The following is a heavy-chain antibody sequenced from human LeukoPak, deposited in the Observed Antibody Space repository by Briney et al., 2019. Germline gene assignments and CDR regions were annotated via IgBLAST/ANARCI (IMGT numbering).Heavy chain of an antibody. V-gene: IGHV3-11*01. CDR2: ISSSGSTI. J-gene: IGHJ4*02. CDR1: GFTFSDYY. Sequence: GGSLRLSCAASGFTFSDYYMSWIRQAPGKGLEWVSYISSSGSTIYYADSAKGRFTISRDNAKNSLYLQMNSLRAEDTAVYYCASSSGYYSSGYFDYWGQGTLVTVSS. CDR3: ASSSGYYSSGYFDY. D-gene: IGHD3-22*01.